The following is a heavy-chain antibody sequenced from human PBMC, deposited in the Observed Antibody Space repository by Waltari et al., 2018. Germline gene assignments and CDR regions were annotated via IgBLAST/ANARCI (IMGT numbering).Heavy chain of an antibody. Sequence: QVQLVQSGAEVKKPGASVKVSCKVSGYTLTELSMPWVRKAPGKGLEWMGGFDPEDGETIYAQKFQGRVTMTEDTSTDTAYMELSSLRSEDTAVYYCATESYYDSSGYYYAAFDIWGQGTMVTVSS. CDR2: FDPEDGET. V-gene: IGHV1-24*01. CDR3: ATESYYDSSGYYYAAFDI. D-gene: IGHD3-22*01. CDR1: GYTLTELS. J-gene: IGHJ3*02.